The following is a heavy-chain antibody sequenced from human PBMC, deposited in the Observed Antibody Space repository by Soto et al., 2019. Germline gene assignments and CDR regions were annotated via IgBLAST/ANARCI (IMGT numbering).Heavy chain of an antibody. Sequence: ASVKVSCKASGFTFSHHSIHWVRQAPGQRLEWMGWINSDTGYTKYSQKFQARLTITWDSSAKTAYMELSSLQSEDTAVYYCVRGKEAGVWFDPWGQRTLVTVSS. D-gene: IGHD3-10*01. V-gene: IGHV1-3*04. CDR2: INSDTGYT. J-gene: IGHJ5*02. CDR3: VRGKEAGVWFDP. CDR1: GFTFSHHS.